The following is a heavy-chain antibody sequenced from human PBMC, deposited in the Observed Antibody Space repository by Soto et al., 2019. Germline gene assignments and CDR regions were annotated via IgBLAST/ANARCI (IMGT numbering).Heavy chain of an antibody. J-gene: IGHJ3*02. CDR3: ARMGATDAFDI. CDR2: IYPGESDT. Sequence: GEPLKISCKGSGYSFTSYWIGWVRQMTGKGLEWMGIIYPGESDTRYSTSFQGQVTISADKSISTAYLQWSSLKASDTAMYYCARMGATDAFDIWGQGTMVTVSS. D-gene: IGHD1-26*01. V-gene: IGHV5-51*01. CDR1: GYSFTSYW.